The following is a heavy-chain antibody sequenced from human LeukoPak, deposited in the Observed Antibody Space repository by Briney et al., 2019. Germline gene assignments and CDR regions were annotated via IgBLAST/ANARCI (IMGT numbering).Heavy chain of an antibody. D-gene: IGHD3-22*01. CDR3: ARGWNDSSGYYYYFDY. CDR1: GGSFSGYY. Sequence: SETLSLTCAVYGGSFSGYYWSWIRQPPGKGLEWIGEINHSGSTNYNPSLKSRVTISVDTSKNQFSLKLSSVTAADTAVYYCARGWNDSSGYYYYFDYWGQGTLVTVSS. CDR2: INHSGST. V-gene: IGHV4-34*01. J-gene: IGHJ4*02.